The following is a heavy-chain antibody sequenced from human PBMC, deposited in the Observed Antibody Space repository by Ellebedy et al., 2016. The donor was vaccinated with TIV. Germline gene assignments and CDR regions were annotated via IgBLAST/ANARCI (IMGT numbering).Heavy chain of an antibody. V-gene: IGHV3-30*19. CDR1: GFTFSNYG. J-gene: IGHJ4*02. D-gene: IGHD3-3*01. CDR3: ARTFGVVITPFDY. Sequence: PGGSLRLSCAASGFTFSNYGMHWVRQAPGKGLEWVAVISYDGSNQYYAASVKGRFTISRDNSKNTLYLQMNSLRAEDTALYYCARTFGVVITPFDYWGQGTLVTVSS. CDR2: ISYDGSNQ.